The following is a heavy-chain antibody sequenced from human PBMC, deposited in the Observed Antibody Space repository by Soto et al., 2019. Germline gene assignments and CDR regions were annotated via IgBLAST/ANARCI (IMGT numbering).Heavy chain of an antibody. CDR2: IYYTGST. J-gene: IGHJ4*02. CDR1: GASIRSGGYY. CDR3: ARIEMASIK. Sequence: SETLSLTCSVSGASIRSGGYYWSWLRQSPGKGLEWIGHIYYTGSTFYSPSLKSRLTISLDTSKNQFSLDLRSVTAADTAMYYCARIEMASIKWGRGTMVTVYS. V-gene: IGHV4-31*03.